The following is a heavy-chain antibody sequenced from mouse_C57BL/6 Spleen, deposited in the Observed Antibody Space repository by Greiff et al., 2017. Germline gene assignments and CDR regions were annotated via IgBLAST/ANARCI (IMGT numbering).Heavy chain of an antibody. Sequence: EVKLQQSGPELVKPGASVKISCKASGYTFTDYYMNWVKQSHGKSLEWIGDINPNNGGTSYNQKFKGKATLTVDKSSSTAYMELRSLTSEDSAVYYCAFDGYYLYAMDYWGQGTSVTVSS. J-gene: IGHJ4*01. CDR1: GYTFTDYY. V-gene: IGHV1-26*01. D-gene: IGHD2-3*01. CDR2: INPNNGGT. CDR3: AFDGYYLYAMDY.